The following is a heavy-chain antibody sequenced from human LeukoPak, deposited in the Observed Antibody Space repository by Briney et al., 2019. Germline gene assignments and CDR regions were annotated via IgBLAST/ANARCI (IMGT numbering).Heavy chain of an antibody. Sequence: PGGSLRISCAASGFTVSTKYMNWVRQAPGKGLEWVSVIYSGGTTYYADSVKGRFTVSRDISKSIVYLQMNSLRAEDTAVYYCARDGGYDTRRYYFDYWGQGTLVTVSS. V-gene: IGHV3-66*01. J-gene: IGHJ4*02. D-gene: IGHD3-22*01. CDR1: GFTVSTKY. CDR2: IYSGGTT. CDR3: ARDGGYDTRRYYFDY.